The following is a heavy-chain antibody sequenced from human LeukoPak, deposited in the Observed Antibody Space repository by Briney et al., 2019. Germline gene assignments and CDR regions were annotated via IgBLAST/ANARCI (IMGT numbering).Heavy chain of an antibody. CDR1: GDSVSSNSAA. V-gene: IGHV6-1*01. D-gene: IGHD6-13*01. Sequence: SQTLSLTCAISGDSVSSNSAAWNWIRQSPSRGLEWLGRTYYRSKWYNDYAVSVKSRITINPDTSKNQFSLQLNSVTPEDTAVYYCARSNTQQLVERDAFDIWGQGTMVTVSS. CDR2: TYYRSKWYN. J-gene: IGHJ3*02. CDR3: ARSNTQQLVERDAFDI.